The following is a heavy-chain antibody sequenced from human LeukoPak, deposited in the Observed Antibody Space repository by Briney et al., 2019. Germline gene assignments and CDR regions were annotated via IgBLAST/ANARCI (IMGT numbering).Heavy chain of an antibody. CDR1: AFSVRDKY. CDR3: VGDSISSPNLDY. D-gene: IGHD6-6*01. V-gene: IGHV3-53*01. J-gene: IGHJ4*02. Sequence: GGSLRLSCVASAFSVRDKYMSWVRQAPGKGLEWVAIVYVGDETYYTDSVRGRFTVSRDNSQNTVYLQLNRLRAEDAAVYYCVGDSISSPNLDYWGQGTLVTVSS. CDR2: VYVGDET.